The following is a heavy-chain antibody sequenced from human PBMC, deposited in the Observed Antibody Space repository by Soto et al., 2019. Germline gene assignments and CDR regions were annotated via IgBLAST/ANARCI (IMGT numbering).Heavy chain of an antibody. CDR3: ARNPTYYDFWSGYPEGGMDV. CDR2: IYSGGST. V-gene: IGHV3-53*01. Sequence: HPGGSLRLSCAASGFTVSSNYMSWVRQAPGKGLEWVSVIYSGGSTYYADSVKGRFTISRDNSKNTLYLQMNSLRAEDTAVYYCARNPTYYDFWSGYPEGGMDVWGQGTTVTVSS. CDR1: GFTVSSNY. J-gene: IGHJ6*02. D-gene: IGHD3-3*01.